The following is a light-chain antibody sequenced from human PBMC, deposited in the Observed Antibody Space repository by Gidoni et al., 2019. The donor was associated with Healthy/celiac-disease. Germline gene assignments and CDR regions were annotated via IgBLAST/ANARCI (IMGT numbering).Light chain of an antibody. CDR1: SSDVGGYNY. V-gene: IGLV2-14*01. CDR3: SSYTSSSTRV. Sequence: QSALTPPASVSGSPGQSITISCTGTSSDVGGYNYVPWYQQHPGKAPKLMIYEVSNRPSGVSKRFSGSKSGNTASLTISGLQAEDEADYYCSSYTSSSTRVFGTGTKVTVL. J-gene: IGLJ1*01. CDR2: EVS.